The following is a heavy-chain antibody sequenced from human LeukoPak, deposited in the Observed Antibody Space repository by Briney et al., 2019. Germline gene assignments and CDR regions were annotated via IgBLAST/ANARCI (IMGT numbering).Heavy chain of an antibody. CDR1: GGSISSYY. CDR3: ARFTKRRGRFDP. J-gene: IGHJ5*02. Sequence: PSETLSLTCTVSGGSISSYYWSWIRQPPGKGLEWIGYIYYSGSTNYNPSLKSRVTISVDTSKNQFSLKLSSVTAADTAVYYCARFTKRRGRFDPWGQGTLVTVSS. CDR2: IYYSGST. V-gene: IGHV4-59*01. D-gene: IGHD3-10*01.